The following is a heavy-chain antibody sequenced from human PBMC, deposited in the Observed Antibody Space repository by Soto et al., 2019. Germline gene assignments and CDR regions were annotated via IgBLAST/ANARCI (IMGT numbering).Heavy chain of an antibody. V-gene: IGHV5-51*01. Sequence: GESLKISCKGSGYSFTSYWIGWVRQMPGKGLEWMGIIYPGDSDTRYSPSFQGQVTISADKSISTAYLQWSSLKASDTAMYYCAKINVGYFDWLLHGMDVWGQGTTVTVSS. J-gene: IGHJ6*02. CDR3: AKINVGYFDWLLHGMDV. D-gene: IGHD3-9*01. CDR2: IYPGDSDT. CDR1: GYSFTSYW.